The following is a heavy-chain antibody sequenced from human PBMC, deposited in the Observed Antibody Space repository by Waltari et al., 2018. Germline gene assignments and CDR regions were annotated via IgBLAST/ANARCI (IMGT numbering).Heavy chain of an antibody. CDR1: GGTFASYS. D-gene: IGHD3-22*01. CDR2: TIPILGIA. J-gene: IGHJ4*02. CDR3: ARGFYYDSSGYYFDY. V-gene: IGHV1-69*04. Sequence: QVQLVQSRAEVKKPGYSLKVSCQASGGTFASYSIHWAQQAPGQGLELMGRTIPILGIANYAQKFQSRVTLTADESTRTAYMELSSLRSEDTAVYCCARGFYYDSSGYYFDYWGQGTLVTVSS.